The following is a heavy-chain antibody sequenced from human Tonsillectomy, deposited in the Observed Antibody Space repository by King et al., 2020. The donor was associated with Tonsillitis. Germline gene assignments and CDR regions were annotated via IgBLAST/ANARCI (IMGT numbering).Heavy chain of an antibody. CDR3: AKGGYGSGSYYNSFDY. CDR2: ISSNGGST. V-gene: IGHV3-64D*06. J-gene: IGHJ4*02. CDR1: GFTFSSYA. D-gene: IGHD3-10*01. Sequence: VQLVESGGGLVQPGGSLRLSCSASGFTFSSYAMHWVRQAPGKGLEYVSAISSNGGSTYYADSVKGRFTISRDNSKNTLYLQMSSLRAEDTAVYYCAKGGYGSGSYYNSFDYWGQGTLVTVSS.